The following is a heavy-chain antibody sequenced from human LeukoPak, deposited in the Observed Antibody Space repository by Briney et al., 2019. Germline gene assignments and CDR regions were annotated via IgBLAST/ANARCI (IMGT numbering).Heavy chain of an antibody. D-gene: IGHD5-24*01. CDR3: ARGRGRWLQSYFDY. Sequence: SETLSLTCAVYGGSFSGYYWSWIRQPPGKGLEWIGEINHSGSTNYNPSLKSRVTISVVTSKNQFSLKLSSVTAADTAVYYCARGRGRWLQSYFDYWGQGTLVTVSS. CDR1: GGSFSGYY. CDR2: INHSGST. J-gene: IGHJ4*02. V-gene: IGHV4-34*01.